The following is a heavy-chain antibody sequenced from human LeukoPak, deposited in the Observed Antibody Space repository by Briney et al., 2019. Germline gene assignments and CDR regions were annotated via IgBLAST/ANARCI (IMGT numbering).Heavy chain of an antibody. CDR1: GYTFTSYA. CDR2: INTNTGNP. D-gene: IGHD3-22*01. CDR3: ARGTYDSSGYYSDFDY. V-gene: IGHV7-4-1*02. J-gene: IGHJ4*02. Sequence: ASVKVSCKASGYTFTSYAMNWGRQAPGQGLEWMGWINTNTGNPTYAQGFTGRFVFSLDTSVSTAYLQISSLKAEDTAVYYCARGTYDSSGYYSDFDYWGQGTLVTVSS.